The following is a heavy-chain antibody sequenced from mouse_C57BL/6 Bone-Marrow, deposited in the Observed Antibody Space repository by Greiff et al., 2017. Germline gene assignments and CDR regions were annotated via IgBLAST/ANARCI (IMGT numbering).Heavy chain of an antibody. CDR3: ARWPIYYGTPFDY. D-gene: IGHD2-1*01. V-gene: IGHV1-39*01. CDR1: GYSFTDYY. Sequence: EVQLQQSGPELVKPGASVKISCKASGYSFTDYYMNWVKQSNGKSLEWIGVINPKYGTTSYNQKFKGKATLTVDQSSSTAYMQLNSQTSEYSGVYNCARWPIYYGTPFDYWGQGTTLTVSS. CDR2: INPKYGTT. J-gene: IGHJ2*01.